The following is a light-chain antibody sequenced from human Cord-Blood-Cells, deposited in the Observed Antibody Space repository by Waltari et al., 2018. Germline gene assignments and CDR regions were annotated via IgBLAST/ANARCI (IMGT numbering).Light chain of an antibody. J-gene: IGLJ2*01. Sequence: QSVLTQPPSVSGAPGQRVTISCTGSSSNIGAGYDVHWYQQLPGTAPKLLIYGTRHRPSGVPDRFSGSRSGTSASLAITGLQAEDEADYYCQSYDSSLSAVVFGGGTKLTVL. CDR3: QSYDSSLSAVV. CDR1: SSNIGAGYD. V-gene: IGLV1-40*01. CDR2: GTR.